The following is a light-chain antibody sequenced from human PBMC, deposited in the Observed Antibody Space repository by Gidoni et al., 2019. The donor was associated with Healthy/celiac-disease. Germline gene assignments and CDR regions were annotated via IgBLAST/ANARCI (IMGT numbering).Light chain of an antibody. V-gene: IGLV1-47*01. Sequence: QSVLTQPPLAPGTPGQRVTISCSGSSSNIGSNYVYWYQQLPGTAPKLLIYRNNQRPSGVPDRCSGSKSGTSASLAISGLRSEDEADYYGAAWDDSLSGAWVFGGGTKLTVL. CDR1: SSNIGSNY. CDR2: RNN. CDR3: AAWDDSLSGAWV. J-gene: IGLJ3*02.